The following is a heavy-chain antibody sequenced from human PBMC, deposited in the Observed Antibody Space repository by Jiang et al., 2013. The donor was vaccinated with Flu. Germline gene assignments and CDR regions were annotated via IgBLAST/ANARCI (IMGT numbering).Heavy chain of an antibody. CDR2: IIPIFGTA. J-gene: IGHJ4*02. Sequence: GAEVKKPGSSVKVSCKASGGTFSSYAISWVRQAPGQGLEWMGGIIPIFGTANYAQKFQGRVTITADESTSTAYMELSSLRSEDTAVYYCARDVGYNPAYTSYYFDYWGQGTLVTVSS. D-gene: IGHD3-16*01. CDR3: ARDVGYNPAYTSYYFDY. CDR1: GGTFSSYA. V-gene: IGHV1-69*01.